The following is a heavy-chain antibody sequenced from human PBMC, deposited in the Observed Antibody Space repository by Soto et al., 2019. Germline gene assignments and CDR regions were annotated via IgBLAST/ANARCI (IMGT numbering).Heavy chain of an antibody. V-gene: IGHV4-30-2*01. CDR1: GGSISSGGYS. CDR2: IYHSGST. J-gene: IGHJ6*02. CDR3: AGSGYYDNSGIDV. Sequence: SETLSLTCAVSGGSISSGGYSWSWNRQPPGKGLEWIGYIYHSGSTYYNPSLKSRVTIPVDRSKNQFSLKLSSVTAADTAVYYCAGSGYYDNSGIDVWGQGTTVTVSS. D-gene: IGHD3-22*01.